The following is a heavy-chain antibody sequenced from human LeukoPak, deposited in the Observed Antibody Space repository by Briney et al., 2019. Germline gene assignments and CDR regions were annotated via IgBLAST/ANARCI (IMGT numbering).Heavy chain of an antibody. CDR3: TRDEGLSVAGGYDY. Sequence: TSETLSLTCTVSGGSISSSSYYWGWIRQPPGKGLEWIGYIYYSGSTNYNPSLKSRVTISVDTSKNQFSLKLSSVTAADTAVYYCTRDEGLSVAGGYDYWGQGTLVTVSS. D-gene: IGHD3-22*01. CDR2: IYYSGST. V-gene: IGHV4-61*05. J-gene: IGHJ4*02. CDR1: GGSISSSSYY.